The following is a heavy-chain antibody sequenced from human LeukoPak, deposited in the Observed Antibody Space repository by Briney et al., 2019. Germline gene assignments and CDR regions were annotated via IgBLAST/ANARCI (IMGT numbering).Heavy chain of an antibody. V-gene: IGHV1-69*05. CDR1: GGTFSSYA. CDR2: IIPIFGTA. Sequence: SVKVSCEASGGTFSSYAISWVRQAPGQGLEWMGGIIPIFGTANYAQKFQGRVTITTDESTSTAYMELSSLRSEDTAVYYCASELDCSGGSCYGYWGQGTLVTVSS. J-gene: IGHJ4*02. CDR3: ASELDCSGGSCYGY. D-gene: IGHD2-15*01.